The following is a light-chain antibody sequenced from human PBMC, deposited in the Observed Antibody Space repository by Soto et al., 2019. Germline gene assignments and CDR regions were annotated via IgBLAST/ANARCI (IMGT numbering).Light chain of an antibody. CDR3: QQFGSSIPHT. V-gene: IGKV3-20*01. Sequence: EIVMTQSPGTLSLSPGERATISCRASQVIGSRYLAWYHQKSGQAPRLLIYGASSRATGIPDRFSGSGSGTAFTITISRLEPEDFGVYYWQQFGSSIPHTFGQGTKLEIK. J-gene: IGKJ2*01. CDR2: GAS. CDR1: QVIGSRY.